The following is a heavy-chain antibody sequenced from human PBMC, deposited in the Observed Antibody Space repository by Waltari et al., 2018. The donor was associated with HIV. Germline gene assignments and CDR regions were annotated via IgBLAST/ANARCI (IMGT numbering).Heavy chain of an antibody. CDR1: GYTFTDHY. CDR3: ASLAAAGYFDA. Sequence: EVHLVQSGPEVKKHGATLKISCKVSGYTFTDHYIHWVQEAPGKGLEWMGLIDPEEGETVYAEKFQARLTITADTSVDTVYMEMTSLRSDDAAVYYCASLAAAGYFDAWGQGTLLTVSS. D-gene: IGHD6-13*01. V-gene: IGHV1-69-2*01. J-gene: IGHJ4*02. CDR2: IDPEEGET.